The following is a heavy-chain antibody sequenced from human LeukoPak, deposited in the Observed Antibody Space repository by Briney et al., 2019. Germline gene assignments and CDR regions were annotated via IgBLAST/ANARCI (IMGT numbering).Heavy chain of an antibody. CDR1: GFTFSSYG. D-gene: IGHD2-2*02. CDR2: ISYDGSNK. Sequence: GGSLRLSCAASGFTFSSYGMHWVRQAPGEGLEWVAVISYDGSNKYYADSVKGRFTISRDNSKNTLYLQMNSLRAEDTAVYYCANDDCSSTSCYTHYYYYGMDVWGQGTTVTVSS. V-gene: IGHV3-30*18. J-gene: IGHJ6*02. CDR3: ANDDCSSTSCYTHYYYYGMDV.